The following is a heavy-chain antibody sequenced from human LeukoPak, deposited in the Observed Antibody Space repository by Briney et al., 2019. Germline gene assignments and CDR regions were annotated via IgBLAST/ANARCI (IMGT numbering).Heavy chain of an antibody. CDR1: GGTFSSYA. Sequence: SVKVSCKASGGTFSSYAISWVRQAPGQGLEWMGGIIPIFGTANYAQKFQGRVTITADESTSTAYMELSSLRSEDTAVYYCARDRAYYGSGSYFQSFDYWGQGTLVTVSS. D-gene: IGHD3-10*01. V-gene: IGHV1-69*13. J-gene: IGHJ4*02. CDR2: IIPIFGTA. CDR3: ARDRAYYGSGSYFQSFDY.